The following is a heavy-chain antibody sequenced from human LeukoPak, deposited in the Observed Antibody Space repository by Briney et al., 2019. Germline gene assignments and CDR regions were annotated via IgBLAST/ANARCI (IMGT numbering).Heavy chain of an antibody. V-gene: IGHV1-69*13. CDR3: AREGDYRDAFDI. CDR1: GGTFSSYA. D-gene: IGHD4-17*01. J-gene: IGHJ3*02. Sequence: SVKVSCKASGGTFSSYAISWGRQAPGQGLEWMGGIIPIFGTANYAQKFQGRVTITADESTSTAYMELSSLRSEDTAVYYCAREGDYRDAFDIWGQGTMVTVSS. CDR2: IIPIFGTA.